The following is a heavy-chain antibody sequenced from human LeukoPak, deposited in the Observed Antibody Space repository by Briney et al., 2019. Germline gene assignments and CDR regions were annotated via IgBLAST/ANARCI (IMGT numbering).Heavy chain of an antibody. CDR3: ARDRGPGDY. CDR2: IYHSGST. CDR1: GGSMNTYF. V-gene: IGHV4-59*12. D-gene: IGHD3-10*01. J-gene: IGHJ4*02. Sequence: SETLSLTCTVSGGSMNTYFWSWIRQPPGKGLEWIREIYHSGSTNYNPSLKSRVTISVDKSKNQFSLKLSSVTAADTAVYYCARDRGPGDYWGQGTLVTVSS.